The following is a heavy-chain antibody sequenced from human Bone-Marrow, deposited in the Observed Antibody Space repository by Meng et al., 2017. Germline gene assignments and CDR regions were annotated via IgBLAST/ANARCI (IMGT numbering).Heavy chain of an antibody. CDR1: GGSISSYY. CDR2: INHSGST. D-gene: IGHD6-19*01. CDR3: ARTPRIAVGVLHGMDV. J-gene: IGHJ6*02. V-gene: IGHV4-34*01. Sequence: GSLRLSCTVSGGSISSYYWSWIRQPPGKGLEWIGEINHSGSTNYNPSLKSRVTVSVDTSKNQFSLKLSSVTAADTAVYYCARTPRIAVGVLHGMDVWGQGTTVTVS.